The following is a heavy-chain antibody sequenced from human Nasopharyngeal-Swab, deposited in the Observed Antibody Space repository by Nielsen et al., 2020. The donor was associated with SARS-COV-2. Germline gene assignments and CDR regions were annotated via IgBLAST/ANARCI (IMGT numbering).Heavy chain of an antibody. D-gene: IGHD1/OR15-1a*01. J-gene: IGHJ3*02. CDR2: ISSSGSTI. CDR3: ASERGEHPDPAFDI. Sequence: GGSLRLSCAASGFTFSDYYMSWIRQAPGKGLEWVSYISSSGSTIYYADSVKGRFTISRDNAKNSLYLQMNSLRAEDTAVYYCASERGEHPDPAFDIWGQGTMVTVSS. V-gene: IGHV3-11*01. CDR1: GFTFSDYY.